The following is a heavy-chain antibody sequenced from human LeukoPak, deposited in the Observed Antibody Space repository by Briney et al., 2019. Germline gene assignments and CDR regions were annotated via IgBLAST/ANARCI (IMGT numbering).Heavy chain of an antibody. CDR2: SYYSGST. D-gene: IGHD3-10*01. CDR1: GGSISSGGYY. Sequence: SETLSLTCTVSGGSISSGGYYWSWIRQHPGKGLEWIGYSYYSGSTYYNPSLKSRVTISVDTSKNQFSLKLSSVTAADTAVYYCARVFYYYGSGSYYPNQTPTQSYYFDYWGQGTLVTVSS. V-gene: IGHV4-31*03. J-gene: IGHJ4*02. CDR3: ARVFYYYGSGSYYPNQTPTQSYYFDY.